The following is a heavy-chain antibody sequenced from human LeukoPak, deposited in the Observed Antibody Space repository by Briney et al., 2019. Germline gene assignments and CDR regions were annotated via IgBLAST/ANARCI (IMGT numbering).Heavy chain of an antibody. D-gene: IGHD3-10*01. J-gene: IGHJ6*03. CDR2: ISSSSSYI. Sequence: GGSLRLSCAASGFTFSSYSMNWVRQAPGKGLEWVSSISSSSSYIYYADSVKGRFTISRDNAKNSLYLQMNSLRAEDTALYYCARAETYYYGSGVMDVWGKGTTVTVSS. CDR3: ARAETYYYGSGVMDV. CDR1: GFTFSSYS. V-gene: IGHV3-21*04.